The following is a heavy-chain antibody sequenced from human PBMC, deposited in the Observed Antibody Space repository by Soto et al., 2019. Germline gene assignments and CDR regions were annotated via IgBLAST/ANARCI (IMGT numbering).Heavy chain of an antibody. D-gene: IGHD2-2*01. CDR3: ARARFCTSTSCYHYFDF. CDR1: GGSISSSS. CDR2: IYNNGRT. J-gene: IGHJ4*02. V-gene: IGHV4-59*01. Sequence: QVQLQESGPRLVKPSETLSLTCTVSGGSISSSSWSWIRQPPGRGLEWIGYIYNNGRTDYNPSLKSRVTISVDTSKNHFSLKLSSVTPADTAVYYWARARFCTSTSCYHYFDFWGQGTLVTVSS.